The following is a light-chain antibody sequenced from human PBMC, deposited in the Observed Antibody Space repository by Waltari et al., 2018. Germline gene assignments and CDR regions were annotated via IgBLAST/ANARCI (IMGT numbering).Light chain of an antibody. CDR2: RAS. CDR1: QSVGSSS. V-gene: IGKV3-20*01. J-gene: IGKJ1*01. CDR3: QQHGTLPAT. Sequence: EIVLTQSPGTASLSPGERVTLSCRASQSVGSSSLACYQQKPGQPPRLVFYRASRRATGLPDLISGSACATDFILTISILEPEYFAVYYWQQHGTLPATFGQGTKVEIK.